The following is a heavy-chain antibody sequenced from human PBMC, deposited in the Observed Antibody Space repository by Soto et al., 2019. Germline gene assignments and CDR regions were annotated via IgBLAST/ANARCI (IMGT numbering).Heavy chain of an antibody. J-gene: IGHJ5*02. Sequence: GGSLRLSCAASGLTFSSYGMHWVRQAPGKGLEWVAVIWYDGSNKYYADSVKGRLTISRDNSKNTLYLQMNSLRAEDTAVYYCARDFYCSGGSCYWGGFDPWGKGTLVTVSS. CDR1: GLTFSSYG. V-gene: IGHV3-33*01. CDR2: IWYDGSNK. CDR3: ARDFYCSGGSCYWGGFDP. D-gene: IGHD2-15*01.